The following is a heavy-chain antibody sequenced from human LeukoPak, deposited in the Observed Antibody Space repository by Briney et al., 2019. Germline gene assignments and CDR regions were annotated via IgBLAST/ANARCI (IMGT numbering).Heavy chain of an antibody. Sequence: KSSETLSLTCTVPGGSISSYYWSWIRQPPGKGLEWIGYIYYSGSTNYNPSLKSRVTISVDTSKNQFSLKLSSVTAADTAVYYCARTLIFGVVIIFDYWGQGTLVTVSS. CDR1: GGSISSYY. CDR3: ARTLIFGVVIIFDY. J-gene: IGHJ4*02. V-gene: IGHV4-59*01. D-gene: IGHD3-3*01. CDR2: IYYSGST.